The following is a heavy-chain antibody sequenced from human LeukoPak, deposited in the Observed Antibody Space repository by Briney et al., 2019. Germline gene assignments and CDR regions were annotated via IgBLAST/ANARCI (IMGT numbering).Heavy chain of an antibody. CDR3: ARTGPPLRGVRYYYYMDV. V-gene: IGHV4-59*01. CDR1: GGSISSYY. J-gene: IGHJ6*03. D-gene: IGHD3-10*01. CDR2: IYYSGST. Sequence: SETLSLTCNVSGGSISSYYWSWIRQPPGKGLEWIGYIYYSGSTNYNPSLKSRVTISVDTSKNQFSLKLTSVTAADTAVYYCARTGPPLRGVRYYYYMDVWGKGTTVTVSS.